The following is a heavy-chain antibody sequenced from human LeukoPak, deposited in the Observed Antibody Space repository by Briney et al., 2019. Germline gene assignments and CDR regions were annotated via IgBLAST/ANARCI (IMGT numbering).Heavy chain of an antibody. CDR2: IWDDGSNE. D-gene: IGHD3-22*01. Sequence: PGRSLRLSCAASSGLMFSSHGMHLVRQAPGKGLEWVAVIWDDGSNEYYADSVKGRFTISRDNSKNTLYLQMNSLRAEDTAVYYCARARNNYDSSGYSALDYWGQGTLVTVSS. J-gene: IGHJ4*02. CDR3: ARARNNYDSSGYSALDY. V-gene: IGHV3-33*01. CDR1: GLMFSSHG.